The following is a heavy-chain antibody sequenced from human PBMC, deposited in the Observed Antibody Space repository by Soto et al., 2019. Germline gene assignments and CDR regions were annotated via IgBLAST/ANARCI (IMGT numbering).Heavy chain of an antibody. CDR1: GGSLGSYY. CDR3: ARDGDGPMTKNPYYYNGIDV. CDR2: VFYTGRA. J-gene: IGHJ6*02. V-gene: IGHV4-59*01. Sequence: PSETLSLTCTASGGSLGSYYWSWIRQPPGKGLEWIGYVFYTGRANYNASLKSRVSISLDTSNYQFTLKLSSVTAADTAVYYCARDGDGPMTKNPYYYNGIDVWGPGTTVTVSS. D-gene: IGHD2-21*02.